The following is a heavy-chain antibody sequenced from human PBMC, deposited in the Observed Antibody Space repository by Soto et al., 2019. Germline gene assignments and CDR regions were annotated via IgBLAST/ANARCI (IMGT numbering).Heavy chain of an antibody. D-gene: IGHD3-10*01. V-gene: IGHV1-3*01. CDR2: INAGNGNT. Sequence: ASVKVSCKASGYTFTSYAMHWVRQAPGQRLEWMGWINAGNGNTKYSQKFQGRVTITRDTSASTAYMELSSLRSEDTAVYYCARSTPKNGGRSAYYYGSGSYDAFDIWGQGTMVTVSS. J-gene: IGHJ3*02. CDR1: GYTFTSYA. CDR3: ARSTPKNGGRSAYYYGSGSYDAFDI.